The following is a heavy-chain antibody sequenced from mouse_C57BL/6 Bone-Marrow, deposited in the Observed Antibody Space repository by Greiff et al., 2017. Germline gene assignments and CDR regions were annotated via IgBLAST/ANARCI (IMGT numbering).Heavy chain of an antibody. CDR3: AREENYYGRSYGFAY. CDR1: GYSITSGYY. Sequence: EVQRVESGPGLVKPSQSLSLTCSVTGYSITSGYYWNLIRQFPGNKLEWMGYISYDGSNNYNPSLKNRIAITRDTSKSQFFLKLKSVTTEDTATCYCAREENYYGRSYGFAYWGQGTLVTVSA. D-gene: IGHD1-1*01. CDR2: ISYDGSN. J-gene: IGHJ3*01. V-gene: IGHV3-6*01.